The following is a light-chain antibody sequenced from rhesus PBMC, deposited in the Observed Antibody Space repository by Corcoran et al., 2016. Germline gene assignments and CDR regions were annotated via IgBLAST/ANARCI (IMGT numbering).Light chain of an antibody. Sequence: DNQMTQSPSSLSASVGDRVTITCRASENVNNYLNWYQQKPGKPAKLLIYKASTLQSGVPSRFSGSGSGTDYTFTISSLQPEDGATYYCQHGYGTPYSFGQGTKVEIK. V-gene: IGKV1-74*01. CDR1: ENVNNY. J-gene: IGKJ2*01. CDR3: QHGYGTPYS. CDR2: KAS.